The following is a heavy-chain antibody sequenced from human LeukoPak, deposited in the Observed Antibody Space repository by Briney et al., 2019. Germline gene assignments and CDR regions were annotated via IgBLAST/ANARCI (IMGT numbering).Heavy chain of an antibody. V-gene: IGHV3-48*01. CDR1: GFTFSSYS. CDR3: ARDRPRGVAAAGFDY. J-gene: IGHJ4*02. CDR2: ISSSSSTI. D-gene: IGHD6-13*01. Sequence: GGSLRLSCAASGFTFSSYSMNWVRQAPGKELEWVSYISSSSSTIYYADSVKGRFTISRDNAKNSLYLQMNSLRAEDTAVYYCARDRPRGVAAAGFDYWGQGTLVTVSS.